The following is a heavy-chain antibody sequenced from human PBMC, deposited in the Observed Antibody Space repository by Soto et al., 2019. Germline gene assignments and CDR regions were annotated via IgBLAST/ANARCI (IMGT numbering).Heavy chain of an antibody. Sequence: PXETLSLTCSVSGYSISSGYYWGWIRQPPVKGLEWIGSIYHSGSTYYDPSLKSRVTISVDTSKNQFSLKLSSVTAADTAVYYCARGIIAARPNFDYWGQGTLVTVSS. D-gene: IGHD6-6*01. J-gene: IGHJ4*02. CDR2: IYHSGST. CDR1: GYSISSGYY. V-gene: IGHV4-38-2*01. CDR3: ARGIIAARPNFDY.